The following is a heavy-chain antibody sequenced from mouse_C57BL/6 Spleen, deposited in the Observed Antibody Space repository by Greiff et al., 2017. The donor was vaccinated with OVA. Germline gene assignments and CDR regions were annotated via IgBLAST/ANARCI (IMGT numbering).Heavy chain of an antibody. CDR1: GFTFTAYY. CDR3: ASSYGYGRYFDV. V-gene: IGHV7-3*01. D-gene: IGHD2-2*01. J-gene: IGHJ1*03. CDR2: IRNKANGYTT. Sequence: EVHLVESGGGLVQPGGSLSLSCAASGFTFTAYYMSWVRQPPGKALEWLGVIRNKANGYTTKYSASVKGRFTIYRDNSQSILYLQMNALGAEYSASYCSASSYGYGRYFDVWGTGTTVTVSS.